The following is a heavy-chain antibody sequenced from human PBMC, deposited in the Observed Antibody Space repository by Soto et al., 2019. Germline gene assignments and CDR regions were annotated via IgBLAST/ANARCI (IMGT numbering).Heavy chain of an antibody. CDR1: GLTFSSYW. V-gene: IGHV3-7*01. Sequence: EVQLVESGGGLAQPGGSLRLSCAASGLTFSSYWMTWVRQAPGKGLEWVANITQDGSEKYYVDSVKGRFTISRDNAKNSLYLQMNNLRVGDTAVYYCARGEAIGDDPWGHGSLVTVSS. J-gene: IGHJ5*02. D-gene: IGHD3-10*01. CDR2: ITQDGSEK. CDR3: ARGEAIGDDP.